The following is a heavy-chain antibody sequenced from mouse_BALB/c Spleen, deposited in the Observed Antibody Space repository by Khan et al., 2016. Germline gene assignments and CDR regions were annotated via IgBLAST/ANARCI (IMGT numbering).Heavy chain of an antibody. CDR3: ASYRNGRFAY. CDR2: INTETGEP. CDR1: GYTFTDYS. V-gene: IGHV9-2-1*01. Sequence: QVQLKQSGPELKKPGETVKISCKASGYTFTDYSMHWVKQAPGKGLKWMGWINTETGEPTYADDFKGRFAFSLETSASTAYLQINNLKNEDPATYFCASYRNGRFAYWGQGTLVTVSA. D-gene: IGHD2-14*01. J-gene: IGHJ3*01.